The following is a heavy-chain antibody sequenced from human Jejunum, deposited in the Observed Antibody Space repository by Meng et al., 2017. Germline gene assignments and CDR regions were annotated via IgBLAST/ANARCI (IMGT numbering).Heavy chain of an antibody. CDR3: TTFLGFHYRLAF. V-gene: IGHV3-15*01. CDR2: IRSETDGGTT. J-gene: IGHJ4*02. CDR1: GSTFSRAW. Sequence: GESLKISCAASGSTFSRAWMTWVRQAPGKGLEWVGHIRSETDGGTTAYAAPVKGRFSISRDDSRNTLHLQMISLTAEDTGVCYCTTFLGFHYRLAFWGQGTLVTVSS. D-gene: IGHD1-26*01.